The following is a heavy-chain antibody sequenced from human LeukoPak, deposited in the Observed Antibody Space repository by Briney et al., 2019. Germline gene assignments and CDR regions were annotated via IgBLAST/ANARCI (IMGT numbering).Heavy chain of an antibody. CDR3: ARADSSGFDI. D-gene: IGHD3-22*01. J-gene: IGHJ3*02. V-gene: IGHV4-61*02. CDR2: IYTSGST. CDR1: GGSISSGSCY. Sequence: SETLSLTCTVSGGSISSGSCYWSWIRQPAGKGLEWIGRIYTSGSTNYNPSLKSRVTISVDTSKNQFSLKLSSVTAADTAVYYCARADSSGFDIWGQGTMVTVSS.